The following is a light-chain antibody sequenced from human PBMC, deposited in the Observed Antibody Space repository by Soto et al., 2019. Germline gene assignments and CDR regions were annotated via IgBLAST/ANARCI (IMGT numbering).Light chain of an antibody. J-gene: IGLJ1*01. V-gene: IGLV2-8*01. CDR1: SSDVGGYNY. CDR2: DVS. CDR3: SSYAGTHIV. Sequence: QSALTQPPSASGSPGQSVTISCTGTSSDVGGYNYVSWYQQHPGKAPKLMIYDVSKRPSGVPDRFSGSKSGNTAFLTVSGLQAEDEADYYCSSYAGTHIVFGTGTKLTVL.